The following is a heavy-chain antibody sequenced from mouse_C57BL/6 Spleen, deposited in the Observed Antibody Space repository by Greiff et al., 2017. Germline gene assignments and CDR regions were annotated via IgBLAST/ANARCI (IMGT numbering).Heavy chain of an antibody. CDR2: IDPSDSET. V-gene: IGHV1-52*01. CDR1: GYTFTSYW. Sequence: QVQLQQSGAELVRPGSSVKLSCKASGYTFTSYWMHWVKQTPIHGLEWIGNIDPSDSETHYNQKFKDKATLTVDKSSSTAYMQLSSMTTEDSAVYDCAREARSAMDYWGQGTSVTVSS. J-gene: IGHJ4*01. CDR3: AREARSAMDY.